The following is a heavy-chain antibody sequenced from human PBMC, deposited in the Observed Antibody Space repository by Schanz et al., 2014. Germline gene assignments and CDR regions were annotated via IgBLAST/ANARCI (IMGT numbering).Heavy chain of an antibody. Sequence: QVQLQESGPGVVEPSQTLSLTCTVSGDSISSAYRSWIRQHPGKGLEWIGFIYYRGNTYYNPSLKSRVSISLDPSKTQFFLNLNSLTAADTAVYYCARVPEPGWFDPWGQGTLVTVSS. D-gene: IGHD1-26*01. CDR1: GDSISSAY. CDR3: ARVPEPGWFDP. V-gene: IGHV4-31*03. J-gene: IGHJ5*02. CDR2: IYYRGNT.